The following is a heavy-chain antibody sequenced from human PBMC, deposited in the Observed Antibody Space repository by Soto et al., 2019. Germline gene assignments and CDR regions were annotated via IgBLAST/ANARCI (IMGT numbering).Heavy chain of an antibody. J-gene: IGHJ4*02. Sequence: SETLSLTCTVSGGSISSGGYYWSWIRQHPGKGLEWIGYIYYSGSTYYNPSLKSRVTISVDTSKNQFSLKLSSVTAADTAVYYCARGYSSGYFTSYYFDYWGQGTLVTVSP. CDR1: GGSISSGGYY. CDR3: ARGYSSGYFTSYYFDY. D-gene: IGHD3-22*01. V-gene: IGHV4-31*03. CDR2: IYYSGST.